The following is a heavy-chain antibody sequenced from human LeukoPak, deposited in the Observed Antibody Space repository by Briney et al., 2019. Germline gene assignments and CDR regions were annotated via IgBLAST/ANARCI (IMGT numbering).Heavy chain of an antibody. CDR3: ARGDSMIRGWGAFDI. J-gene: IGHJ3*02. Sequence: PGGSLRLSCAASGFTVSSNYMSWVRQAPGKGLEWVPVIYSGGSTYYADSVKGRFTISRDNSKNTLYLQMNSLRAEDTAVYYCARGDSMIRGWGAFDIWGQGTMVTVSS. CDR1: GFTVSSNY. D-gene: IGHD3-22*01. V-gene: IGHV3-53*01. CDR2: IYSGGST.